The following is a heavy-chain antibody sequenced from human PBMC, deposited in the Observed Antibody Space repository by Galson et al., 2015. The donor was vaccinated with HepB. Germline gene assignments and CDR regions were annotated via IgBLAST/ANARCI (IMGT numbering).Heavy chain of an antibody. Sequence: SLRLSCAASGFTFDDYAMHWVRQAPGKGLEWVSGISWNSGSIGYADSVKGRFTISRDNAKNSLYLQMNSLRAEDTALYYCAKGPPEGSSWTEYFQHWGQGTLVTVSS. J-gene: IGHJ1*01. V-gene: IGHV3-9*01. CDR1: GFTFDDYA. CDR3: AKGPPEGSSWTEYFQH. CDR2: ISWNSGSI. D-gene: IGHD6-13*01.